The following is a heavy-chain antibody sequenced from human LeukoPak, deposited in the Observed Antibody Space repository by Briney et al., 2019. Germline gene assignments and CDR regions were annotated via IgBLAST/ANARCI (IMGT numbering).Heavy chain of an antibody. J-gene: IGHJ6*04. Sequence: GGSVRLSCVASGFTFSSYEMNWVRQAPGKGLEWLSYIASSDSTTHYADSVKGRFTISRDDAQNSLYLQMNSLRVEDTAVYYCAELGITMIGGVWGKGTTVTISS. CDR2: IASSDSTT. CDR3: AELGITMIGGV. CDR1: GFTFSSYE. D-gene: IGHD3-10*02. V-gene: IGHV3-48*03.